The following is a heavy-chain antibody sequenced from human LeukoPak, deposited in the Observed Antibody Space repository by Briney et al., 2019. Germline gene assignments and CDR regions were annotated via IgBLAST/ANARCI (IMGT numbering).Heavy chain of an antibody. J-gene: IGHJ4*02. V-gene: IGHV3-15*01. CDR3: TTDELGGPAAAGTMFDY. Sequence: GGSLRLSCAASGFTFSDAWMAWVRQVPGKGLEWLGRIKSKSDGGTTDYAAPVKGRFTISRDDSKNTLYLQMNSLKTEDTAVYYCTTDELGGPAAAGTMFDYWGQGTLVTVSS. CDR1: GFTFSDAW. D-gene: IGHD6-13*01. CDR2: IKSKSDGGTT.